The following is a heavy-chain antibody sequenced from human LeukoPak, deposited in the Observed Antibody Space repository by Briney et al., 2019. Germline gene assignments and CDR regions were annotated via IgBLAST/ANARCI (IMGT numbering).Heavy chain of an antibody. CDR1: GGSISSSSYY. D-gene: IGHD3-10*01. Sequence: SETLSLTCTVSGGSISSSSYYWDWIRQPPGKGLEWIGSIYYSGSTYYNPSLKSRVTISVDTSKNQFSLKLSSVTAADTAVYYCARLTSYGSGSYSFDYWGQGTLVTVSS. J-gene: IGHJ4*02. V-gene: IGHV4-39*01. CDR3: ARLTSYGSGSYSFDY. CDR2: IYYSGST.